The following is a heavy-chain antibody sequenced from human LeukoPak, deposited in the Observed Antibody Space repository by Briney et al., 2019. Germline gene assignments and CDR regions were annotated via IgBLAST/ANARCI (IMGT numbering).Heavy chain of an antibody. CDR1: GGPISSYY. Sequence: SETLSLTCTVSGGPISSYYWSWIRQPPGKGLEWIGYIYYSGSTNYNPSLKSRVTISVDTSKNQFSLKLSSVTAADTAVYYCAREERYGSSYDYWGQGTLVTVSS. D-gene: IGHD3-10*01. CDR3: AREERYGSSYDY. CDR2: IYYSGST. V-gene: IGHV4-59*01. J-gene: IGHJ4*02.